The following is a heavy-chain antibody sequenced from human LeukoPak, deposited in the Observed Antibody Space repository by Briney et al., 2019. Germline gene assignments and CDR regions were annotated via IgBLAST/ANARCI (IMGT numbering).Heavy chain of an antibody. Sequence: GASVKVSCKASGYTFTSYDINWVRQATGQGLEWMGWINPNSGGTNYAQKFQGRVTMTRDTSISTAYMELSRLRSDDTAVYYCARNKAVAGPNDYWGQGTLVTVSS. D-gene: IGHD6-19*01. V-gene: IGHV1-2*02. CDR1: GYTFTSYD. J-gene: IGHJ4*02. CDR3: ARNKAVAGPNDY. CDR2: INPNSGGT.